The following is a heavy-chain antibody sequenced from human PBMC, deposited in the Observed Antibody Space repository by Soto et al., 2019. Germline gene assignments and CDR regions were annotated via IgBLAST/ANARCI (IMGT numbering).Heavy chain of an antibody. Sequence: GGSLRLSCAASGFTFSSYGMHWVRQAPGKGLEWVAVIWYDGSNKYYADSVKGRFTISRDNSKNTVYLQMNSLRAEDTAVYYCARDLPYYDILTGYYPLWYYYYGMDVWGQWTTVTVSS. CDR2: IWYDGSNK. CDR3: ARDLPYYDILTGYYPLWYYYYGMDV. D-gene: IGHD3-9*01. CDR1: GFTFSSYG. J-gene: IGHJ6*02. V-gene: IGHV3-33*01.